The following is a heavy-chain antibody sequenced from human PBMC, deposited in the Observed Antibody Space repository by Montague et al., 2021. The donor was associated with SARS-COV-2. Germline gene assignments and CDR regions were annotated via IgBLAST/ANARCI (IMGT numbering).Heavy chain of an antibody. CDR2: VYYNGDT. J-gene: IGHJ3*01. CDR3: ARGWAFEP. D-gene: IGHD6-19*01. V-gene: IGHV4-59*08. CDR1: GGSTASHY. Sequence: SETLSLTCTVSGGSTASHYWNWIRQSPGKRPQWIGYVYYNGDTKYNPSLQSRVTISIDTSENHFSLRLNSVTAADTAVYFCARGWAFEPWGQGRLVTVSS.